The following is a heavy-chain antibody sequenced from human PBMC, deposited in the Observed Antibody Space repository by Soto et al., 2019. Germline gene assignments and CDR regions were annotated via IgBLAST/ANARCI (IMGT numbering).Heavy chain of an antibody. CDR3: ARDGPAGYSSGWYADV. D-gene: IGHD6-19*01. CDR2: IKQDGSEQ. Sequence: EVQLVESGGGLVQPGGSLRLSCAASGFTFSSYGMSWVRQAPGKGLEWVANIKQDGSEQYNVDSVKGRFTISRDNAKNSLYLQMNSLGDVDTAVYYCARDGPAGYSSGWYADVWGQGTTVTVSS. J-gene: IGHJ6*02. CDR1: GFTFSSYG. V-gene: IGHV3-7*01.